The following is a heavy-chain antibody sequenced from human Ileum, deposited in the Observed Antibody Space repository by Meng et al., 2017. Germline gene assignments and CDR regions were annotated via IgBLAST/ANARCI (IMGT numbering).Heavy chain of an antibody. CDR1: GGSISSSFY. CDR2: IYLAGSP. D-gene: IGHD2-15*01. J-gene: IGHJ4*02. V-gene: IGHV4-4*02. Sequence: QVQLQESGPGLVEPSGTLSLTCTVSGGSISSSFYWSWVRQSPGKGLEWIGQIYLAGSPNYNPSLESRVTISVDKSKNQFSLRLTSVTAADTATLYCVRHGGKYFDSWGQGTLVTVSS. CDR3: VRHGGKYFDS.